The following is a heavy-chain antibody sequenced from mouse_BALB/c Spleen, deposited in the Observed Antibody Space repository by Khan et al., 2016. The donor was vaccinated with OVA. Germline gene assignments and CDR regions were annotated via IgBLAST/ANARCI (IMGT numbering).Heavy chain of an antibody. D-gene: IGHD2-13*01. J-gene: IGHJ4*01. CDR1: GYSITSDFA. CDR3: ARSLYYSDSDAMDY. CDR2: ISSTGST. Sequence: EVQLQESGPGLVKPSQSLSLTCTVTGYSITSDFAWNWIRQFPGNKLEWMGYISSTGSTSYSPSLKSRISITRDTSKNQFFLHLNSVTTEDTATDDCARSLYYSDSDAMDYWGQGTSVTVSS. V-gene: IGHV3-2*02.